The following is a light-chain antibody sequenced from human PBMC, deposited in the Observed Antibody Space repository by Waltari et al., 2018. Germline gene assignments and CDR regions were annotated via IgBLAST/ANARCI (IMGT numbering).Light chain of an antibody. CDR3: LQDYTFPYT. Sequence: AIQMTQSPSSLSASVGDRGTITCRASQGIRKDLGWYQQKPGKPPKLLIYAASSLQSGVPSKFSGSGSGTDFTLTISSLQPEDFATYYCLQDYTFPYTFGQGTKLEIK. CDR1: QGIRKD. CDR2: AAS. V-gene: IGKV1-6*01. J-gene: IGKJ2*01.